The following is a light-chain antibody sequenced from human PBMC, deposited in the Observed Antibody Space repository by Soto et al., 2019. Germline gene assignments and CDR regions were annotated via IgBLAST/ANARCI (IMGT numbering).Light chain of an antibody. CDR1: QNLVYRDGNVY. Sequence: DVVMTQSPLAIPVTLWQAASLFCRSSQNLVYRDGNVYLNWFHQRPGQSPRRLIYDVSKRDSGVPERCSGSGSGNDFRLTISRVQAEYVGVYCRMHGKHWPWTFGQGTKVEIK. CDR2: DVS. CDR3: MHGKHWPWT. J-gene: IGKJ1*01. V-gene: IGKV2-30*01.